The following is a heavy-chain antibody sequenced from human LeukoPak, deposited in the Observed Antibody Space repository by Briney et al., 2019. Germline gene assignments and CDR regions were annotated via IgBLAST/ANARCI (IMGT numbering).Heavy chain of an antibody. Sequence: GGSLRLSCAASGFTFSNAWMSWVRQAPGKGLEWVGRIKSKTDGGTTDYAAPVKGRFTISRDDSKNTLYLQMNSLKTEDTAAYYCTTDDYYGGNFDYWGQGTLVTVSS. D-gene: IGHD4-23*01. CDR3: TTDDYYGGNFDY. V-gene: IGHV3-15*01. J-gene: IGHJ4*02. CDR1: GFTFSNAW. CDR2: IKSKTDGGTT.